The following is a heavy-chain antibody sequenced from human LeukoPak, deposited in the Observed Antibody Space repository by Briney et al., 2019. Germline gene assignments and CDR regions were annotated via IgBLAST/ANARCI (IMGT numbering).Heavy chain of an antibody. CDR2: IIPIFGTA. J-gene: IGHJ3*02. Sequence: EASVKVSCKASGGTFSNYAISWVRQAPGQGLEWIGGIIPIFGTANYAQKFQGRVTITTDESTSTVYMEVSSVRFEDTAVYYCAKDRASSSWSRDAFDIWGQGTVVTVSS. CDR3: AKDRASSSWSRDAFDI. D-gene: IGHD6-13*01. CDR1: GGTFSNYA. V-gene: IGHV1-69*05.